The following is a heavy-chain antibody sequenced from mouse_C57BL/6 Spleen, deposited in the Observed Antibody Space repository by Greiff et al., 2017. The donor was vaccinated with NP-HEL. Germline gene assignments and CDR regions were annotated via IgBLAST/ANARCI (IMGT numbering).Heavy chain of an antibody. CDR1: GYTFTDYY. D-gene: IGHD1-1*01. V-gene: IGHV1-26*01. J-gene: IGHJ2*01. CDR3: ARWVFHYGSSFYFDY. Sequence: EVQLQQSGPELVKPGASVKISCKASGYTFTDYYMNWVKQSHGKSLEWIGDINPNNGGTSYNQKFKGKATLTVDKSSSTAYMELRSLTSEDSAVYYCARWVFHYGSSFYFDYWGQGTTLTVSS. CDR2: INPNNGGT.